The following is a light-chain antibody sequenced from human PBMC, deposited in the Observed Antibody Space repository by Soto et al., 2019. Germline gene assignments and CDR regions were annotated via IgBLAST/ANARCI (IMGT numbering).Light chain of an antibody. CDR2: DVS. J-gene: IGLJ2*01. CDR3: CSFAGL. CDR1: SSDVGGYNY. Sequence: QSALTQPRSVSGSPGQAVAISCAGTSSDVGGYNYVSWYQQYPGKAPKLMIYDVSKRPSGVPDRFSGSKSVNTASLTISGLQAEDEADYYCCSFAGLFGGGTKLTVL. V-gene: IGLV2-11*01.